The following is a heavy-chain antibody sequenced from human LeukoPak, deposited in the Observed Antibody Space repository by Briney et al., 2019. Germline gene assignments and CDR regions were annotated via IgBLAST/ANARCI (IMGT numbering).Heavy chain of an antibody. V-gene: IGHV1-46*01. D-gene: IGHD3-22*01. CDR1: GYTFTSYF. Sequence: GASVKVSCKASGYTFTSYFIHWVRQAPGQGLEWMGIINPGSGSTSYTQKFRDRVTMTRDKSTSTVSMELSSLRSEDTAVYYCVRDLGYYDSSGYPTHFDYWGQGTLVTVSS. CDR2: INPGSGST. CDR3: VRDLGYYDSSGYPTHFDY. J-gene: IGHJ4*02.